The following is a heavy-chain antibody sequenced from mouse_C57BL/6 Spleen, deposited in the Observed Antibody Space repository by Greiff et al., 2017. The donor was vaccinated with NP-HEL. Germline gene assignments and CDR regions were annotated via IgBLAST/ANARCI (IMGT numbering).Heavy chain of an antibody. J-gene: IGHJ4*01. CDR2: IHPSDSDT. V-gene: IGHV1-74*01. CDR1: GYAFTSSW. Sequence: VQLQQPGAELVKPGASVKVSCKASGYAFTSSWMHWVKQRPGQGLEWIGRIHPSDSDTNYNQKFKGKATLPAAKSSSTAYMQLSSLTSEDSAVYYCAIEVYGNHYARDYWGQGTSVTVSS. CDR3: AIEVYGNHYARDY. D-gene: IGHD2-1*01.